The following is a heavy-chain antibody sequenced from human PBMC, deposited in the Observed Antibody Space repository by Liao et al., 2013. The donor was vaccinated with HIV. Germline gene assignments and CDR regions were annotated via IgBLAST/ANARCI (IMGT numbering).Heavy chain of an antibody. CDR3: ARHRANWGLRAFDI. Sequence: QVQLQESGPGLVKPSETLSLTCTVSGGSISSSSYYWGWIRQPPGKGLEWIGEINHSGSTNYNPSLKSRVTISVDTSKNQFSLKLSSVTAADTAVYYCARHRANWGLRAFDIWGQGTMVTVSS. J-gene: IGHJ3*02. CDR2: INHSGST. D-gene: IGHD7-27*01. V-gene: IGHV4-39*01. CDR1: GGSISSSSYY.